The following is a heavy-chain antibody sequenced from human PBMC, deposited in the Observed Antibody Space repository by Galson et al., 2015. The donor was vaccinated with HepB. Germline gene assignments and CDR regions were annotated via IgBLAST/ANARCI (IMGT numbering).Heavy chain of an antibody. CDR3: AAVPYYDDKSGYSNLFDP. V-gene: IGHV1-69*13. J-gene: IGHJ5*02. D-gene: IGHD3-22*01. CDR1: GGTFSSYA. Sequence: SVKVSCKASGGTFSSYAISWVRQAPGQGLEWMGGIIPIFGTANYAQKFQGRVTITADESTSTAYMELSSLRSDDTALYYCAAVPYYDDKSGYSNLFDPWGQGTLVTVSS. CDR2: IIPIFGTA.